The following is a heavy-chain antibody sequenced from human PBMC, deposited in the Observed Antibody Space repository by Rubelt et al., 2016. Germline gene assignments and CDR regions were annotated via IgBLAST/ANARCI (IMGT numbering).Heavy chain of an antibody. D-gene: IGHD2-2*01. Sequence: GEGLEWVSSISSGSTYIYHADSVKGRFTISRDNAKNSLYLQMNSLRAEDAGIYYCARDHCSSSSCYGDFDPWGQGTLVTVSS. CDR2: ISSGSTYI. CDR3: ARDHCSSSSCYGDFDP. V-gene: IGHV3-21*01. J-gene: IGHJ5*02.